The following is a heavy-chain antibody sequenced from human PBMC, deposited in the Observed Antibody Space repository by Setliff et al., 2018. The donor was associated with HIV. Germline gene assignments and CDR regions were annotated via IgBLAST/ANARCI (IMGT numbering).Heavy chain of an antibody. CDR3: ARHYYREGFDI. D-gene: IGHD3-22*01. V-gene: IGHV1-58*02. J-gene: IGHJ3*02. CDR2: IVVGSGST. CDR1: GFTFSSSA. Sequence: ASVKVSCKASGFTFSSSAMQWVRQARGQRLEWIGCIVVGSGSTNYAQKFQERVTITRDMSTTTAYMELSSLRSEDTAVYYCARHYYREGFDIWGQGTMVTVSS.